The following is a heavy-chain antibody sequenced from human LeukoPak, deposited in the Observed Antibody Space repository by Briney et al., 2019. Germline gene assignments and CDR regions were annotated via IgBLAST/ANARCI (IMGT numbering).Heavy chain of an antibody. Sequence: GGSLRLSCAASGFTFSNYAMSWVRQAPGKGLEWVSGISGSGGSTYYADSVKGRLTISRDNSKNTLYLQMNSLRAEDTAVYYCARDCHKMVMCYWGQGTLVTVSS. CDR2: ISGSGGST. D-gene: IGHD3-22*01. J-gene: IGHJ4*02. CDR3: ARDCHKMVMCY. CDR1: GFTFSNYA. V-gene: IGHV3-23*01.